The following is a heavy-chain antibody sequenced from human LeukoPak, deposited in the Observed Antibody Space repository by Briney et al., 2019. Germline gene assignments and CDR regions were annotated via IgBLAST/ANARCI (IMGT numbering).Heavy chain of an antibody. Sequence: GGSLRLSCAASGFTFSNYWMSWVRQAPGKGPEWVANIKQDGSEKYYVDSVKGRFTISRDNAKNSLYLQMNSLRAEDTAMYYCARLIVGAIDYWGQGTLVTVSS. CDR1: GFTFSNYW. V-gene: IGHV3-7*01. CDR2: IKQDGSEK. CDR3: ARLIVGAIDY. D-gene: IGHD1-26*01. J-gene: IGHJ4*02.